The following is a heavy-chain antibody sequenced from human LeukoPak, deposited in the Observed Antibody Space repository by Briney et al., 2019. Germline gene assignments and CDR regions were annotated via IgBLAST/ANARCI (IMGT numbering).Heavy chain of an antibody. CDR1: GYTFSDYG. D-gene: IGHD3-10*01. J-gene: IGHJ4*02. Sequence: ASVKVSCKTSGYTFSDYGISWVRQAPGQGLEWMGWISPVNGHTDYAQKFQGRITMTKDTSTSTAYMHLRNLRSDDTAVYYCAKDSRIRGVNPGLDYWGQGTLVTVSS. CDR3: AKDSRIRGVNPGLDY. CDR2: ISPVNGHT. V-gene: IGHV1-18*01.